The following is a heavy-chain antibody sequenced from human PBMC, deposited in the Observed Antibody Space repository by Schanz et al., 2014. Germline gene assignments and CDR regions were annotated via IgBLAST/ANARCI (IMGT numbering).Heavy chain of an antibody. CDR2: INPSGGST. CDR1: GYTFTTYY. J-gene: IGHJ4*02. V-gene: IGHV1-46*03. Sequence: QGQLVQSGAEVKKPGVSVKVSCKASGYTFTTYYIHWVRQAPGQGLEWMGIINPSGGSTSYAQKFQGRVTMTRDTSTSTVYMELSSLRSEDTAVYYCARDGEAAAGCDYWGQGTLVTVSS. D-gene: IGHD6-13*01. CDR3: ARDGEAAAGCDY.